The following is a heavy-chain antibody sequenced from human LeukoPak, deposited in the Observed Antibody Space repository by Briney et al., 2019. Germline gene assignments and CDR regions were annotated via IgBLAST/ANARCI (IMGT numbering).Heavy chain of an antibody. CDR1: GGTFSSYA. J-gene: IGHJ4*02. D-gene: IGHD4-17*01. CDR3: ARDPGERDYGEPFDY. V-gene: IGHV1-69*01. CDR2: IIPIFGTA. Sequence: ASVKVSCKASGGTFSSYAISWVRQAPGQGLEWMGGIIPIFGTANYAQKFQGRATITADESTSTAYMELSSLRSEDTAVYYCARDPGERDYGEPFDYWGQGTLVTVSS.